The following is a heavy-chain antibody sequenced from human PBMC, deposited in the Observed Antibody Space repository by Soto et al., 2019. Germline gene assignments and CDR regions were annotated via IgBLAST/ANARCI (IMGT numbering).Heavy chain of an antibody. CDR3: AKGDNLGPKTGYAFDP. Sequence: ETPSLTRALSGDSVSSNTASWDWVREPPSRGLEWLGRTYFRSKWYNDYAVSVKSRIIINPDTSNNQFSLQLNSVTPEDTAVYFCAKGDNLGPKTGYAFDPWGQGIMVTVSS. J-gene: IGHJ5*02. CDR1: GDSVSSNTAS. CDR2: TYFRSKWYN. V-gene: IGHV6-1*01. D-gene: IGHD5-12*01.